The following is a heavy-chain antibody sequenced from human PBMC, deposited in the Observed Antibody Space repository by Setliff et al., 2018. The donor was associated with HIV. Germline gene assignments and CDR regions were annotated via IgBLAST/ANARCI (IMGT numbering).Heavy chain of an antibody. V-gene: IGHV4-59*11. J-gene: IGHJ5*02. CDR2: IDYSGST. CDR1: GGSISSHY. D-gene: IGHD3-22*01. Sequence: SETLSLTCTVSGGSISSHYWTWIRQPPGRGLEWIGYIDYSGSTNQNPSLKSRVTMSVDTSKNQFSLRLSSVTAADTAVFYCAISTYYFDSSGYKYNWFDPWGQGTRVTVPQ. CDR3: AISTYYFDSSGYKYNWFDP.